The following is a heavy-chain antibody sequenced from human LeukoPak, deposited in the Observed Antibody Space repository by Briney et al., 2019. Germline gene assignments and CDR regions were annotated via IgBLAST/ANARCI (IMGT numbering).Heavy chain of an antibody. Sequence: ASVKVSCKASGGTFSSYAISWVRQAPGQGLEWMGVIIPIFGTANYAQKFQGRVTITADESTSTAYMELSSLRSEDTAVYYCARNGYSSGWYVLDWFDPWGQGTLVTVSS. CDR3: ARNGYSSGWYVLDWFDP. V-gene: IGHV1-69*13. CDR2: IIPIFGTA. CDR1: GGTFSSYA. D-gene: IGHD6-19*01. J-gene: IGHJ5*01.